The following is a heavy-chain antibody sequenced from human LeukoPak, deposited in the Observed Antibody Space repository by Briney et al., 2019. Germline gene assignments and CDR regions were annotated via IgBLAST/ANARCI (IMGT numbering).Heavy chain of an antibody. CDR1: GFTFSSYS. D-gene: IGHD4-17*01. CDR2: ISSSSSYI. CDR3: ARDLTVTTRDDY. V-gene: IGHV3-21*01. Sequence: GGSLRLSCAASGFTFSSYSMNWVRQAPGKGLEWVSSISSSSSYIYYADSVKGRFTISRDNAKNSLYLQMNSLRAEDTAVYYCARDLTVTTRDDYWGRGTLVTVSS. J-gene: IGHJ4*02.